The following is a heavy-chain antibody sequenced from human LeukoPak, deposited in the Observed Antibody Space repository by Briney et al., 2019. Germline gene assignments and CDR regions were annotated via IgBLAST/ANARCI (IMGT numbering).Heavy chain of an antibody. CDR1: GFTFSSYW. Sequence: GGSLRLSCAASGFTFSSYWMHWVRQAPGKGLVWVSRINSDGRSTSYADSVKGRFTISRDNAKNTLYLQMNSLRAEDTAVYYCARGPRAYSSGYYYPFDYWGQGTLVTVSS. J-gene: IGHJ4*02. CDR3: ARGPRAYSSGYYYPFDY. D-gene: IGHD3-22*01. V-gene: IGHV3-74*01. CDR2: INSDGRST.